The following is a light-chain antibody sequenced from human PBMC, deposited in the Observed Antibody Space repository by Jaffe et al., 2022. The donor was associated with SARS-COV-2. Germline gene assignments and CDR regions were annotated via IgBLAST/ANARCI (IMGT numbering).Light chain of an antibody. J-gene: IGKJ4*01. CDR2: AAS. Sequence: DIQMTQSPSSLSASVGDRVTITCRASQSITTFLNWYQHKPGKAPKLLIYAASTLHSGVSSRFSGSGSGTDFTLTISSLQPEDFATYYCQQSYSTPLTFGGGTKVEIK. CDR3: QQSYSTPLT. V-gene: IGKV1-39*01. CDR1: QSITTF.